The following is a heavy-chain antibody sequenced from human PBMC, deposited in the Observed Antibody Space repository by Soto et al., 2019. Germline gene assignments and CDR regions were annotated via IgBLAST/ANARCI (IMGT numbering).Heavy chain of an antibody. J-gene: IGHJ4*02. CDR1: GGTFGNHA. CDR2: IIPVLGVG. CDR3: ARESGYTYGYVFDY. D-gene: IGHD5-18*01. Sequence: QVQLVQSGAEVKKPGSSVRVSCKASGGTFGNHAISWVRQAPGQGLEWLGGIIPVLGVGDNAQNFQGRVTITADVSTSTAYLDLSSLRSEDTALYYCARESGYTYGYVFDYWGQGTLVTVSS. V-gene: IGHV1-69*01.